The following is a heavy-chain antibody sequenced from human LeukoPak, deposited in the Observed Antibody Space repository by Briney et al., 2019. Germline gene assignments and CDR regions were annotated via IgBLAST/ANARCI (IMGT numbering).Heavy chain of an antibody. Sequence: GGSLRLSCAASGFTFSRYWMSWVRQAPGKGLEWVANIRQDGSETSYVTSVRGRFTISRDNAKNSLYLQMNNLRVEDTAVYYCAREEVKSFDNWGQGTLVTVSS. CDR1: GFTFSRYW. CDR2: IRQDGSET. CDR3: AREEVKSFDN. V-gene: IGHV3-7*03. J-gene: IGHJ4*02.